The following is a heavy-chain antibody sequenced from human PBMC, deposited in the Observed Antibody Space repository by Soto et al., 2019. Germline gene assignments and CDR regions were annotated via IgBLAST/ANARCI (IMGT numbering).Heavy chain of an antibody. CDR1: GGTFSSYA. CDR3: ARSSIAARLYYYGMDV. Sequence: ASVKVSCKASGGTFSSYAISWVRQAPGQGLEWMGGIIPIFGTANYAQKFQGRVTITADESTSTAYMELSSLRSEDTAVYYCARSSIAARLYYYGMDVWGQGTTVTVSS. CDR2: IIPIFGTA. V-gene: IGHV1-69*13. D-gene: IGHD6-6*01. J-gene: IGHJ6*02.